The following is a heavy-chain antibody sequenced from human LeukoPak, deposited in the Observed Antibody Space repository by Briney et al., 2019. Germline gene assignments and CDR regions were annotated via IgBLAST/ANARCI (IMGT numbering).Heavy chain of an antibody. V-gene: IGHV5-51*01. D-gene: IGHD2-15*01. CDR2: IYPGDSDT. Sequence: GESLKISCKGSAYSFTSYWIGWVRQMPGKGLEWMGIIYPGDSDTRYSPSFQGQVTISVDKSISTAYLQWSSLKASDTAMYYCARQLRYCSSASCYNHAFDIWGQGTMVTVSS. J-gene: IGHJ3*02. CDR3: ARQLRYCSSASCYNHAFDI. CDR1: AYSFTSYW.